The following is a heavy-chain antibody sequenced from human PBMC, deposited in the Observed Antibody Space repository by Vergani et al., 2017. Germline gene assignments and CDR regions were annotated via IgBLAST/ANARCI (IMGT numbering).Heavy chain of an antibody. J-gene: IGHJ6*02. D-gene: IGHD2-2*01. CDR1: GFTVSTDY. CDR2: LYRGAFT. CDR3: GMYCNSPTCGTHPRVQNYGMDV. Sequence: EVQLVESGGGLVQPGGSLTLSCAASGFTVSTDYFSWVRQAPGKGLEWVSILYRGAFTSYTDSVKGRFTVSRDISKNSLYLQMNSLRAEDTALYYCGMYCNSPTCGTHPRVQNYGMDVWGQGTTVTVSS. V-gene: IGHV3-66*01.